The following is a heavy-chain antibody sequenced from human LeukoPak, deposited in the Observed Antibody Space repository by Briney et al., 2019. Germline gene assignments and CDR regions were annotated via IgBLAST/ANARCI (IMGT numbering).Heavy chain of an antibody. V-gene: IGHV3-33*06. J-gene: IGHJ4*02. CDR3: AKESGNNSGYYRDY. CDR1: GFTFSSYG. CDR2: IWYDGSNK. D-gene: IGHD6-19*01. Sequence: TGGSLRLPCAASGFTFSSYGMHWVRQAPGKGLEWVAVIWYDGSNKYYADSVKGRFTISRDNSKNTLYLQMNSLKAEDTAIYYCAKESGNNSGYYRDYWGQGTLVTVSS.